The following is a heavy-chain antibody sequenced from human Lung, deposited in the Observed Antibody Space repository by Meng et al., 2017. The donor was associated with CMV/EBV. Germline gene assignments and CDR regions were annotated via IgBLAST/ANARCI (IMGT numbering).Heavy chain of an antibody. J-gene: IGHJ4*02. CDR3: ARGGSSWYYLDY. Sequence: VVSLRLYCAASGFTFGAYGMNWVRQAPGKGLEWVSFISTSGSYIYYADSVKGRFTISRDNAKNSLSLQMNSLSAEDTAVYYCARGGSSWYYLDYWGQGTLVTVSS. D-gene: IGHD6-13*01. CDR2: ISTSGSYI. V-gene: IGHV3-21*01. CDR1: GFTFGAYG.